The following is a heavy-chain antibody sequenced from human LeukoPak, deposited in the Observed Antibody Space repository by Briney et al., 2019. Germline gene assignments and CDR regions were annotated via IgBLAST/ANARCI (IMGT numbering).Heavy chain of an antibody. V-gene: IGHV3-53*01. J-gene: IGHJ4*02. D-gene: IGHD3-10*01. CDR3: AREAADYYGSGSYFDY. CDR2: IYSGGST. CDR1: GFTVSSNC. Sequence: GGSLRLSCAASGFTVSSNCMSWVRQAPGKGLEWVSVIYSGGSTYYADSVKGRFTISRDNSKNTLYLQMNSLRAEDTAVYYCAREAADYYGSGSYFDYWGQGTLVTVSS.